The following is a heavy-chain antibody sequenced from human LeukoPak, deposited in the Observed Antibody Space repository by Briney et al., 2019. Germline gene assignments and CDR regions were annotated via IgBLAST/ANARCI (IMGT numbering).Heavy chain of an antibody. J-gene: IGHJ4*02. D-gene: IGHD5-18*01. CDR1: GYTFTNYW. CDR2: IYPGDSDT. V-gene: IGHV5-51*01. Sequence: GESLKISCKGSGYTFTNYWIGWVRQMPGKGLEWMGIIYPGDSDTRYSPSFQGQVTISADKSISTAYPQWNSLKASDTAMYYCARHPLLRGYTYGYIDYWGQGALVTVSS. CDR3: ARHPLLRGYTYGYIDY.